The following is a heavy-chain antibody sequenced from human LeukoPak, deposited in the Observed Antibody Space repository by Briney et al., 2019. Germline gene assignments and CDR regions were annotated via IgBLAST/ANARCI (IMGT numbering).Heavy chain of an antibody. CDR2: ISSSSSTI. D-gene: IGHD6-6*01. CDR3: ARIIAARAYYFDY. V-gene: IGHV3-48*04. Sequence: GGSLRLSCAASGVNFSSYSMNWVRQAPGKGLEWVSYISSSSSTIYYADSVKGRFTISRDNAKNSLYLQMNSLRAEDTAVYYCARIIAARAYYFDYWGQGTLVTVSS. J-gene: IGHJ4*02. CDR1: GVNFSSYS.